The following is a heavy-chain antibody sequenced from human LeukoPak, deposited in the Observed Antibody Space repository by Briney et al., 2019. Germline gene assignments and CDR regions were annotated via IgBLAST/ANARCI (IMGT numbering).Heavy chain of an antibody. D-gene: IGHD4-17*01. Sequence: GGSLRLSCAASGFTFSSYAMSWVRQAPGKGLEWVSSISSSSSYIYYADSVKGRFTISRDNAKNSLYLQMNSLRAEDTAVYYCARARDYGGMNYWGQGTLVTVSS. J-gene: IGHJ4*02. V-gene: IGHV3-21*01. CDR3: ARARDYGGMNY. CDR2: ISSSSSYI. CDR1: GFTFSSYA.